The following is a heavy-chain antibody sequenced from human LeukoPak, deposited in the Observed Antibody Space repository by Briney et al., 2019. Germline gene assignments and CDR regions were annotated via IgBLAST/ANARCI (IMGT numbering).Heavy chain of an antibody. D-gene: IGHD2-2*01. V-gene: IGHV4-34*01. CDR2: INHSGST. CDR1: GGSISSYY. Sequence: ETLSLTCTVSGGSISSYYWSWIRQPAGKGLEWIGEINHSGSTNYNPSLKSRVTISVDTSKNQFSLKLSSATAADTAVYYCARRGYCSSTSCYAFGYWGQGTLVTVSS. J-gene: IGHJ4*02. CDR3: ARRGYCSSTSCYAFGY.